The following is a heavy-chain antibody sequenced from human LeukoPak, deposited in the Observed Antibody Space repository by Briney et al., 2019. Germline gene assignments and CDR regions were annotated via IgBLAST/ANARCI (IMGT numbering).Heavy chain of an antibody. V-gene: IGHV3-7*01. CDR2: INQDGTEK. J-gene: IGHJ4*02. CDR3: AREWATVTRYYFDY. D-gene: IGHD4-11*01. CDR1: GFSFSNYW. Sequence: GGSLRLSCAASGFSFSNYWMSWVRQAPGKGLEWVANINQDGTEKYYVDSVKGRFTVSRDYAKNSLYLQMNSLRAEDTAVYYCAREWATVTRYYFDYWGQGTLVTVSS.